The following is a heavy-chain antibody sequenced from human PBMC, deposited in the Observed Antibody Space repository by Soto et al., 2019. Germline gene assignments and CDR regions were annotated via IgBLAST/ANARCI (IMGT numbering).Heavy chain of an antibody. V-gene: IGHV3-30*18. D-gene: IGHD3-3*01. CDR3: AKLGDAVSGYFDF. CDR1: GFTFSSYA. J-gene: IGHJ5*01. CDR2: VSFDGSHK. Sequence: VQLVESGGGLVQPGGSLRLSCTASGFTFSSYAIHWVRQAPGKGLEWVADVSFDGSHKTYAVPVRGRFTISRDNSKKTVYLQMNSLRAEDTALYYCAKLGDAVSGYFDFWGQGTQVAVSS.